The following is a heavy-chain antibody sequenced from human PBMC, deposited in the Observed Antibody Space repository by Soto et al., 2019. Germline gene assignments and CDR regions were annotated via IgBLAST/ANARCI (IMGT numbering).Heavy chain of an antibody. CDR2: ISAKKGNT. CDR3: AREILSPDFYFHGMDV. J-gene: IGHJ6*02. D-gene: IGHD2-15*01. CDR1: GYTFTSYG. Sequence: QGPLVQSGAEVKKPGASVKVSCKASGYTFTSYGISWVRQAPGQGLERTGWISAKKGNTKYAQKFQGRVTMTTDTSTSTAYMELRSLRSDDTAVYYCAREILSPDFYFHGMDVWGQGTTVTVSS. V-gene: IGHV1-18*04.